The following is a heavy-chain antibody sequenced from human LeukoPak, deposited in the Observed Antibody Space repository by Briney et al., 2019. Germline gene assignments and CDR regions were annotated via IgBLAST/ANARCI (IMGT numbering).Heavy chain of an antibody. CDR3: AKDSPYSSSWYSHRSTGQFDY. J-gene: IGHJ4*02. V-gene: IGHV3-23*01. CDR1: GFTFSSYA. CDR2: ISGSGGST. Sequence: PGGSLRLSCAASGFTFSSYAMSWVRQAPGKGPEWVSTISGSGGSTYYADSVKGRFTISRDNSKNTLYLQMNSLRAEDTAVYYCAKDSPYSSSWYSHRSTGQFDYWGQGTLVTVSS. D-gene: IGHD6-13*01.